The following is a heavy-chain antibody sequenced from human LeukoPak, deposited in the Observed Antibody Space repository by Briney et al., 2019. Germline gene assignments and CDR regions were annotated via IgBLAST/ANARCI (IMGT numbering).Heavy chain of an antibody. Sequence: GGSLRLSCAASGFTFSNAWMSWVRQAPGKGLEWVGRIKSKTDGGTTDYAAPVKGRFTISRDDSKNTLYLQMNSLKTEDTAVYYCTTDLVGATDWYFDLWGRGTLVTVSS. D-gene: IGHD1-26*01. CDR3: TTDLVGATDWYFDL. CDR2: IKSKTDGGTT. J-gene: IGHJ2*01. CDR1: GFTFSNAW. V-gene: IGHV3-15*01.